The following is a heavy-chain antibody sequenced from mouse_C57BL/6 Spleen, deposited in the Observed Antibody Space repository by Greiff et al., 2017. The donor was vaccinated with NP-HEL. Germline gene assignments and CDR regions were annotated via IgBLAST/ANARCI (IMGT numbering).Heavy chain of an antibody. CDR1: GYTFTSYW. V-gene: IGHV1-55*01. CDR2: IYPGSGST. CDR3: ARGGGSYWYFDV. D-gene: IGHD1-1*01. J-gene: IGHJ1*03. Sequence: QVQLQQPGAELVKPGASVKMSCKASGYTFTSYWITWVKQRPGQGLEWIGDIYPGSGSTNYNEKFKSKATLTVDTSSSTAYMQHSSLTSEDSAVYYCARGGGSYWYFDVWGTGTTVTVSS.